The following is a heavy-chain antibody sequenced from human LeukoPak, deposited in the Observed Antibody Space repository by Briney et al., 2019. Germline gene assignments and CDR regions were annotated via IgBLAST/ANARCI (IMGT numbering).Heavy chain of an antibody. D-gene: IGHD2-2*01. CDR2: IHTGGST. CDR3: ARYCSDTSCYSFDV. Sequence: GGSLRLSCAASGFTVSSDYMSWVRQAPGKGLEWVSVIHTGGSTYYADSVKGRFTISRDNSMNTLCLQMNSLRAEDTAVYYCARYCSDTSCYSFDVWGQGTMVTVSS. V-gene: IGHV3-53*01. J-gene: IGHJ3*01. CDR1: GFTVSSDY.